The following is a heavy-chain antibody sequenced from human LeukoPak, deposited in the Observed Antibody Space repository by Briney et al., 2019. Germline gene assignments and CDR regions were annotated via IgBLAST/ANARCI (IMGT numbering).Heavy chain of an antibody. CDR1: GGTFSSYA. V-gene: IGHV1-69*05. Sequence: GSSVKVSCKASGGTFSSYAISWVRQAPGQGLEWMGGINPIFGTANYAQKFQGRVTITTDESTSTAYMELSSLRSEDTAVYYCARVSSGYFNWFDPWGRGTLVTVSS. CDR2: INPIFGTA. J-gene: IGHJ5*02. CDR3: ARVSSGYFNWFDP. D-gene: IGHD3-3*01.